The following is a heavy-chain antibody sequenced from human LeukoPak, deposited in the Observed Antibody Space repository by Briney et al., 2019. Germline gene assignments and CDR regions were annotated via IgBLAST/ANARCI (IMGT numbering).Heavy chain of an antibody. J-gene: IGHJ1*01. Sequence: GGSLRLSCAASGFTFSSYAMSWVRQAPGKGLEWVSAISGSGGSTYYADSVKGRFTISRDNSKNTLYLQMNSLRAEDTAVYYCAKEQLRFLEWLLEYFQHWGQGTLVTVSS. CDR2: ISGSGGST. D-gene: IGHD3-3*01. CDR3: AKEQLRFLEWLLEYFQH. V-gene: IGHV3-23*01. CDR1: GFTFSSYA.